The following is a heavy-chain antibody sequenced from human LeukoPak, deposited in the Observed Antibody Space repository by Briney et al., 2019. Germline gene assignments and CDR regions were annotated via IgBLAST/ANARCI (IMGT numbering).Heavy chain of an antibody. D-gene: IGHD5-12*01. J-gene: IGHJ4*02. CDR3: ATAYGGNEGVIDY. Sequence: ASMKVSCKVSGYTLTELSMHWVRQAPGKGLEWMGGFDPEDGETIYAQKFQGRVTMTEDTSTDTAYMELSSLRSEDTAVYYCATAYGGNEGVIDYWGQGTLVTVSS. CDR2: FDPEDGET. CDR1: GYTLTELS. V-gene: IGHV1-24*01.